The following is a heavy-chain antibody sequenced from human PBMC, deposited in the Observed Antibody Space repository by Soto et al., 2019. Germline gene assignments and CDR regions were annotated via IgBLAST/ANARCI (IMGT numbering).Heavy chain of an antibody. D-gene: IGHD3-3*01. CDR3: ARHGAPRIGVFWSGPPAGLYCYGMDV. CDR2: TYPGDSDT. J-gene: IGHJ6*02. Sequence: VPLKTLSTCFWKKCTRYWIGRVRQIPGKGLEWMGITYPGDSDTRYSPSFQGQVTISADKSISTAYLQWSSLKASDTAMYYCARHGAPRIGVFWSGPPAGLYCYGMDVWGQALTVTGYS. CDR1: WKKCTRYW. V-gene: IGHV5-51*01.